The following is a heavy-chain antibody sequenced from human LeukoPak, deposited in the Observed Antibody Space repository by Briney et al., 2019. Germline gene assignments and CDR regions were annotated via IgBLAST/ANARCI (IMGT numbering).Heavy chain of an antibody. Sequence: SETLSLTCAVYGGSFSGYYWSWIRHPPGKGLEWIGYIYYSGSTNYNPSLKSRVTISVDTSKNQFSLKLSSVTAADTAVYYCARHCRGYSFGKGSLDYWGQGTLVTVSS. D-gene: IGHD5-18*01. V-gene: IGHV4-59*08. CDR2: IYYSGST. J-gene: IGHJ4*02. CDR1: GGSFSGYY. CDR3: ARHCRGYSFGKGSLDY.